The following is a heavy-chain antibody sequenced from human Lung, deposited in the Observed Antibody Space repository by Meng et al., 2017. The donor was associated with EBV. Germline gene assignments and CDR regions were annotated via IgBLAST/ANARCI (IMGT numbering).Heavy chain of an antibody. CDR1: GHTFTSYA. V-gene: IGHV7-4-1*02. Sequence: VQLVRSWSELKKPGASVKVSCKASGHTFTSYAMNWVRPAPGQGLEWMGWINTNTGNPTYAQGFTGRFVFSLDTSVSTAYLQISSLKAADTAVYYCARLYCSGGSCYTIDYWGQGTLVTVSS. D-gene: IGHD2-15*01. CDR2: INTNTGNP. J-gene: IGHJ4*02. CDR3: ARLYCSGGSCYTIDY.